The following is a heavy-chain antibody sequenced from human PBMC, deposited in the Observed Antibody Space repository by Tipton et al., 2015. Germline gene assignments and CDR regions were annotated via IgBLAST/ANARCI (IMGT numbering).Heavy chain of an antibody. CDR1: GGTFSSYA. Sequence: QLVQSGAEVKEPGSSVKVSCKTSGGTFSSYAISWVRQAPGQGFEWMGDLIPLSQRTNYGQKFQGRVTITADESTNTVYMELSSLRSEDTAVYYCAGSEDIILGSDTFPQYLHGIDVWGQGTTVTVSS. CDR2: LIPLSQRT. V-gene: IGHV1-69*01. CDR3: AGSEDIILGSDTFPQYLHGIDV. J-gene: IGHJ6*02. D-gene: IGHD3/OR15-3a*01.